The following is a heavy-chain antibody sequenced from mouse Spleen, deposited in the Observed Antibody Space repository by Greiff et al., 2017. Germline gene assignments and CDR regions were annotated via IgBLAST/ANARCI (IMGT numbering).Heavy chain of an antibody. J-gene: IGHJ2*01. V-gene: IGHV3-6*01. CDR1: GYSITSGYY. Sequence: ESGPGLVKPSQSLSLTCSVTGYSITSGYYWNWIRQFPGNKLEWMGYISYDGSNNYNPSLKNRISITRDTSKNQFFLKLNSVTTEDTATYYCAFYDGYYLDYWGQGTTLTVSS. CDR2: ISYDGSN. D-gene: IGHD2-3*01. CDR3: AFYDGYYLDY.